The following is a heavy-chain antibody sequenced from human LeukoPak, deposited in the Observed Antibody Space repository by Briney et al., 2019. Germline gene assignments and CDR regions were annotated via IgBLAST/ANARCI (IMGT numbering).Heavy chain of an antibody. Sequence: SETLSLTCTVSGGSISSYYWSWIRQPPGKGLEWIGYIYYSGSTNYNPSLKSRVTISVDTPKNQFSLKLSSVTAAVTAVYDCASARAGTDYWGQGTLVTVSS. D-gene: IGHD1-26*01. J-gene: IGHJ4*02. V-gene: IGHV4-59*01. CDR3: ASARAGTDY. CDR1: GGSISSYY. CDR2: IYYSGST.